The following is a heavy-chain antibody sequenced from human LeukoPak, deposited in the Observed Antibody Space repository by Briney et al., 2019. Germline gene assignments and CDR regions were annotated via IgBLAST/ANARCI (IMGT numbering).Heavy chain of an antibody. V-gene: IGHV3-21*01. D-gene: IGHD3-22*01. J-gene: IGHJ6*03. Sequence: PGGSLRLSCAASGFTFSSYSMNWVRQAPGKGLEWVSSISSSSSYIYYADSVKGRFTISRDNAKNSLYLQMNSLRAEDTAVYYCAREHDSSGYYRDYYYMDVWGKGTTVTVSS. CDR2: ISSSSSYI. CDR3: AREHDSSGYYRDYYYMDV. CDR1: GFTFSSYS.